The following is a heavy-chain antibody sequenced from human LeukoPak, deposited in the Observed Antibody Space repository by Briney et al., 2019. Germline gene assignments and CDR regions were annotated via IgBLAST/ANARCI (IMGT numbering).Heavy chain of an antibody. CDR1: GFTFSTHG. CDR2: ISPRSATI. J-gene: IGHJ2*01. V-gene: IGHV3-48*01. D-gene: IGHD4-17*01. CDR3: ARVRGPTVTTWYFDL. Sequence: GGSLRLSCGASGFTFSTHGMIWVRQAPGKGLEWVSYISPRSATIYYADSVKGRFTISRDDARNSLSLQMHSLRAGGTAVYYCARVRGPTVTTWYFDLWGRGTLVTVSS.